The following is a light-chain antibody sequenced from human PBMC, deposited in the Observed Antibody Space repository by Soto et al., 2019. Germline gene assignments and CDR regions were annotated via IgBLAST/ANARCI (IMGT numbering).Light chain of an antibody. J-gene: IGLJ1*01. CDR2: DDT. Sequence: LTQPASVSGSPGQSITISCTGTVGLVSWYQQHPGKVPKLIIYDDTKRPSGVSSRFSGSKSGNTASLTISGLQTEDEADYYCCLYVGGRTYLFGTGTKVTVL. CDR1: VGL. CDR3: CLYVGGRTYL. V-gene: IGLV2-23*01.